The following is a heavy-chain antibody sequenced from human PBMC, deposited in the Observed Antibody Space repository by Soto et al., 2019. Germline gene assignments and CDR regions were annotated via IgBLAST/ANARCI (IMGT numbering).Heavy chain of an antibody. D-gene: IGHD3-16*01. Sequence: EVQLLESGGGLVQPGGSLRLSCVGSGIEFSNYAMSWVRQAPGKGLEWVSIVSASGGSRYHADSVKGRFTISRDNSKNTLYLHMTNLRAEDTAVYYCAKDGNWLDVYYDVWGQGTPVTVSS. CDR2: VSASGGSR. J-gene: IGHJ4*02. CDR1: GIEFSNYA. V-gene: IGHV3-23*01. CDR3: AKDGNWLDVYYDV.